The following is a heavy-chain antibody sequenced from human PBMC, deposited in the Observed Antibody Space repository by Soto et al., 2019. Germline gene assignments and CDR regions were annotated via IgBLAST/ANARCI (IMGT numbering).Heavy chain of an antibody. D-gene: IGHD2-2*01. CDR3: ARDRGYPFIVAVPAAYGMEV. J-gene: IGHJ6*02. CDR1: GSTFTSYY. Sequence: XSVKVYCKKSGSTFTSYYMNLVRQAPGQGLEWMGIINPSGGSTSYAQKFQGRVTMTRDTSTSTVYMELSSLRSEDTAVYYCARDRGYPFIVAVPAAYGMEVWRQGTTVTV. CDR2: INPSGGST. V-gene: IGHV1-46*01.